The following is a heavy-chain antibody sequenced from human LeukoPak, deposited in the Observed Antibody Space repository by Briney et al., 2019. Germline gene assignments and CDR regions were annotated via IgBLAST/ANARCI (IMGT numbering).Heavy chain of an antibody. Sequence: PSETLSLTCTVSGGSITSSTYYWGWLRQPPGKGLEWIGSVYYSGTTYYNPSLKSRLTISVDTSKNHFSLKLSSVTAADTAVYYCARLDGSSTYYFDFWGQGTLVTVSS. V-gene: IGHV4-39*07. J-gene: IGHJ4*02. CDR2: VYYSGTT. CDR1: GGSITSSTYY. CDR3: ARLDGSSTYYFDF. D-gene: IGHD2-15*01.